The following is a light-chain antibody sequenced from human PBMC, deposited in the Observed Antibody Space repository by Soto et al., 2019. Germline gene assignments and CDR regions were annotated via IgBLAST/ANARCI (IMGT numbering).Light chain of an antibody. CDR3: RQYNNSPMGIK. CDR1: QSVSSSY. J-gene: IGKJ5*01. Sequence: ELVLTESPCSLCTSPRELVTLSYRASQSVSSSYLAWYQQKPGQAPRLLIYAASRRATGIPDRFSGSGSGTDFTLTISRLEPEDFTVYFCRQYNNSPMGIKFCQGTRPEVK. CDR2: AAS. V-gene: IGKV3-20*01.